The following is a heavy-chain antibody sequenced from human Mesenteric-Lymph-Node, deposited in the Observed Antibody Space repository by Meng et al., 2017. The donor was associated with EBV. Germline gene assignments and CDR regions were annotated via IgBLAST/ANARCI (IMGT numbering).Heavy chain of an antibody. D-gene: IGHD1-7*01. CDR2: TSWDDDE. CDR3: ARQVGNYVGFDF. CDR1: GFSLFTTGAR. Sequence: QITLKDAGPTVVKATQTPTLTCSFSGFSLFTTGARVGWIRQPPGKALECLALTSWDDDERYSPSLKSRLTITKDTSRNQVVLTLTNMDPVDTGTYYCARQVGNYVGFDFWGPGTLVTVSS. J-gene: IGHJ4*02. V-gene: IGHV2-5*02.